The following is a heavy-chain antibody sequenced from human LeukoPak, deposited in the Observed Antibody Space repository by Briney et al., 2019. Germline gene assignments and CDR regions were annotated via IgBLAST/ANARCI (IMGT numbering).Heavy chain of an antibody. J-gene: IGHJ5*02. CDR1: GGSISSGGYY. CDR3: TRDLRQKRGYSGYDGPQGGWFDP. D-gene: IGHD5-12*01. Sequence: SETLSLTCTVSGGSISSGGYYWSWIRQHPGKGPEWIGYIYYSGSTSYNPSLKSRVTISVDTSKNQFSLKLNSVTAADTAVCYCTRDLRQKRGYSGYDGPQGGWFDPWGQGTLVTVSS. V-gene: IGHV4-31*03. CDR2: IYYSGST.